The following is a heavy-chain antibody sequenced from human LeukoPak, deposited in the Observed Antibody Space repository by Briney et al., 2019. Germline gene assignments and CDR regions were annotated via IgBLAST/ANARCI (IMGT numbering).Heavy chain of an antibody. CDR3: ASHEIGGDRSRWYMS. CDR1: GYYFNNYW. CDR2: IYPDDSQT. Sequence: GESLKISCKGSGYYFNNYWITWVRQMPGKGLEWMGIIYPDDSQTRYSPSFQGQVTISADKSIRTAYLQWRSLKASDTAMYYCASHEIGGDRSRWYMSWGQGTLVTVSS. D-gene: IGHD6-13*01. V-gene: IGHV5-51*03. J-gene: IGHJ1*01.